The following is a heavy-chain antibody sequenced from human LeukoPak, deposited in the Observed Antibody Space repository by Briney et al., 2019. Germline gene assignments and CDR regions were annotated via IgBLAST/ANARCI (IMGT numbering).Heavy chain of an antibody. D-gene: IGHD2-15*01. Sequence: GASVKVSCKASGYMFTGYGITWVRQAPGQGLEWVGWVSPYNGNTDYAQRLQGRVTMTTDTSTSTAYMELRSLRSDDTAVYYCARGLSFQPYYFDYWGQGTLVTVSS. CDR3: ARGLSFQPYYFDY. V-gene: IGHV1-18*01. CDR2: VSPYNGNT. CDR1: GYMFTGYG. J-gene: IGHJ4*02.